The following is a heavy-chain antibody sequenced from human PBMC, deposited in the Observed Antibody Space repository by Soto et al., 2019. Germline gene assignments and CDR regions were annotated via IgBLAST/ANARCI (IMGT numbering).Heavy chain of an antibody. Sequence: GGSLSLSCAASGFSFRSYTMNWVRQAPGKGLEWISYISSSSTISYGASVKGRVTISRDNATNSLSLQMNSVRDEDTAVYYCAWRMRVTGGDGFDIWGQGKMVTVSS. V-gene: IGHV3-48*02. CDR2: ISSSSTI. CDR3: AWRMRVTGGDGFDI. J-gene: IGHJ3*02. D-gene: IGHD4-4*01. CDR1: GFSFRSYT.